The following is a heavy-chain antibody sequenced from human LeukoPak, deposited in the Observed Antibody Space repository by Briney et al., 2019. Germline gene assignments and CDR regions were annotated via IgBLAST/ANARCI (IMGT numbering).Heavy chain of an antibody. J-gene: IGHJ3*02. CDR3: ARQSAYYYDSSGYLSTDAFDI. CDR2: IYYSGST. Sequence: SETLSLTCTVSGGSISSSSYYWGWIRQPPGKGLEWIGYIYYSGSTNYNPSLKSRVTISVDTSKNQFSLKLSSVTAADTAVYYCARQSAYYYDSSGYLSTDAFDIWGQGTMVTVSS. CDR1: GGSISSSSYY. V-gene: IGHV4-61*05. D-gene: IGHD3-22*01.